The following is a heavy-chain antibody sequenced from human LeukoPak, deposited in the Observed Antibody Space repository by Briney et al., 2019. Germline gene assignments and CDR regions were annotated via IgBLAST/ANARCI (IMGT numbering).Heavy chain of an antibody. V-gene: IGHV3-33*01. J-gene: IGHJ5*02. CDR1: GFTLSYYG. Sequence: GGSLRLSRTASGFTLSYYGMHWVRQAPGKGLELVALMWSDGSKTSYADSVKGRFTISRDISRNTLYLQMNSLRAEDTAVYYCARDYSSGHVNWFDPWGQGTLVTVSS. D-gene: IGHD6-19*01. CDR2: MWSDGSKT. CDR3: ARDYSSGHVNWFDP.